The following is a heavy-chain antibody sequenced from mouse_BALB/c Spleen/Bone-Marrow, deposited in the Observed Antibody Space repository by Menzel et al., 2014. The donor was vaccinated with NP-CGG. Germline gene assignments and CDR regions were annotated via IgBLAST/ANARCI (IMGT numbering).Heavy chain of an antibody. CDR2: ISTYSGNT. J-gene: IGHJ3*01. Sequence: VKLMESGPELVRPGVSVKISCKGSGYTFTDYAMHWVKQSHAKSLEWIGVISTYSGNTNYNQKFKGKATMTVDKSSSTAYMELARVTSDDSAIYYCARGRQLGLRSFAYWGQGTLVTVSA. D-gene: IGHD3-2*01. CDR1: GYTFTDYA. CDR3: ARGRQLGLRSFAY. V-gene: IGHV1-67*01.